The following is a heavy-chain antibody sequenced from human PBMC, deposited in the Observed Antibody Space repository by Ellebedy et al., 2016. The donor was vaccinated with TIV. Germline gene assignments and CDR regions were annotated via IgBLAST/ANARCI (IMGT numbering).Heavy chain of an antibody. CDR1: GYNFASYW. D-gene: IGHD5-24*01. V-gene: IGHV5-10-1*01. CDR2: INPSDSDT. CDR3: ATQLERRGGASS. Sequence: GESPKISCKGSGYNFASYWISLVRPMPGQGLEWMGKINPSDSDTNYSPSFQGHVSFSADTSISTAYLQWSGLKASDTAMYYCATQLERRGGASSWGQGTLVTVSS. J-gene: IGHJ5*02.